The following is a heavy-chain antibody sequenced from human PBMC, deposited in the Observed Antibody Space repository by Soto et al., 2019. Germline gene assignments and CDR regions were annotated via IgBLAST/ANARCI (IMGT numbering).Heavy chain of an antibody. D-gene: IGHD3-22*01. Sequence: QVQLVQSGAEVKKPGSSVKVSCKASGGTFSSYAISWVRQAPGQGLEWMGGIIPIFGTANYAQKFQGRVTITADESTSTAYMELSSLRSEDTAVYYCARTDRTYHYDSSGFPAWDYWGQGTLVTVSS. V-gene: IGHV1-69*01. CDR1: GGTFSSYA. CDR3: ARTDRTYHYDSSGFPAWDY. CDR2: IIPIFGTA. J-gene: IGHJ4*02.